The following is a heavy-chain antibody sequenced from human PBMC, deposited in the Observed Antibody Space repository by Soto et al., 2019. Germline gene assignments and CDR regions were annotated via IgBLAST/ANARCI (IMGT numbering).Heavy chain of an antibody. CDR1: GYTLTSYY. CDR3: ARGDYDVLTGYYPLDY. J-gene: IGHJ4*02. V-gene: IGHV1-46*01. CDR2: INPSGGST. D-gene: IGHD3-9*01. Sequence: GASVKVSCKASGYTLTSYYMHWVRQAPGQGLAWPGIINPSGGSTSYAQNYQGRITMTRDTSTTTVYMELSSLTSEDTAVYFCARGDYDVLTGYYPLDYWGQGTLVTVSS.